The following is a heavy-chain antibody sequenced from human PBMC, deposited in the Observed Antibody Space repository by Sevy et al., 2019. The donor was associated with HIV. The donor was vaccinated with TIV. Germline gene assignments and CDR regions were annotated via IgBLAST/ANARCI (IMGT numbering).Heavy chain of an antibody. V-gene: IGHV4-34*01. CDR1: GGSFSGYY. Sequence: TVSLTCAVYGGSFSGYYWSWIRQPPGKGLEWIGEINHSGSTNYNPSLKSRVTISVDTSKNQFSLKLSSVTAADTGVYYCARHCSSTSCSHAFDIWGQGTMVTVSS. CDR3: ARHCSSTSCSHAFDI. D-gene: IGHD2-2*01. CDR2: INHSGST. J-gene: IGHJ3*02.